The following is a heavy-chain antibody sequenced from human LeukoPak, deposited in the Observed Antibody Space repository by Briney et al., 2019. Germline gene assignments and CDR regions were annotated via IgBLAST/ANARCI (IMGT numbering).Heavy chain of an antibody. J-gene: IGHJ4*02. D-gene: IGHD3-3*01. CDR1: GFTFDDYA. V-gene: IGHV3-9*03. CDR2: ISWNSGSI. CDR3: AKEGRFLEWLSLFDY. Sequence: GGSLRLSCAASGFTFDDYAMHWVRQAPGKGLEWVSGISWNSGSIGYADSVKGRFTISRDNAKNSLYLQMNSLRAEDMALYYCAKEGRFLEWLSLFDYWGQGTLVTVSS.